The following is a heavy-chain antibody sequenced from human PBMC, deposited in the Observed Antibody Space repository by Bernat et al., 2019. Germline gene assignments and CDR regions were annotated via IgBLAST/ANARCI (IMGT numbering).Heavy chain of an antibody. J-gene: IGHJ3*02. D-gene: IGHD6-19*01. CDR3: TTGDIAVAGNWDAFDI. CDR2: IKSKTDGGTT. V-gene: IGHV3-15*01. CDR1: GFTFSNAW. Sequence: EVQLVESGGGLVKPGGSLRLSCAASGFTFSNAWMSCVRQAPGKGLEWVGRIKSKTDGGTTDYAAPVKGRFTISRDDSKNTLYLQMNSLKTEDTAVYYCTTGDIAVAGNWDAFDIWGQGTMVTVSS.